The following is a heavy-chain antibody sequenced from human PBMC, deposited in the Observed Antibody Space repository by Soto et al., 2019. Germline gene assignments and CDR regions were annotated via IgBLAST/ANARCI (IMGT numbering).Heavy chain of an antibody. Sequence: QVQLVQSGAEVKKPGSSVKVSCKASGGTFSSYSINWVRQAPGQGLEWMGEIIPIFGTANYAQKFQGRVTITADESTSTAYMELSSLRSEDTDVYYCASDGGRHAGGIDYWGQGTLVTVSS. V-gene: IGHV1-69*01. J-gene: IGHJ4*02. CDR3: ASDGGRHAGGIDY. CDR2: IIPIFGTA. D-gene: IGHD1-26*01. CDR1: GGTFSSYS.